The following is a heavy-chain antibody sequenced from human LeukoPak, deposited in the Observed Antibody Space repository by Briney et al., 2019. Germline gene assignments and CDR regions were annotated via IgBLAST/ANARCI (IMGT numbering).Heavy chain of an antibody. V-gene: IGHV4-39*02. CDR1: GGSISSSSYY. J-gene: IGHJ4*02. CDR3: ARDPLNMVRGDY. CDR2: IYYSGST. D-gene: IGHD3-10*01. Sequence: SETLSLTCTVSGGSISSSSYYWGWIRQPPGKGLEWIGSIYYSGSTYYNPSLKSRVTISVDTSKNQFSLELSSVTAAGTAVYYCARDPLNMVRGDYWGQGTLVTVSS.